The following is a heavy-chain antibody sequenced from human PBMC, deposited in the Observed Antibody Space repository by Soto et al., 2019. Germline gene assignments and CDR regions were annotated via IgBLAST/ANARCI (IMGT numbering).Heavy chain of an antibody. Sequence: QVQLQESGPGLVKPSETLSLTCTVSGGSISSYYWSWIRQPAGKGLEWIGRIYTSGSTNYNPSLKSRVTMSVDTSKNQFSLKLSSVTAADTAVYYCASEYSSSSMGWFDPWGQGTLVTVSS. CDR2: IYTSGST. CDR1: GGSISSYY. V-gene: IGHV4-4*07. D-gene: IGHD6-6*01. CDR3: ASEYSSSSMGWFDP. J-gene: IGHJ5*02.